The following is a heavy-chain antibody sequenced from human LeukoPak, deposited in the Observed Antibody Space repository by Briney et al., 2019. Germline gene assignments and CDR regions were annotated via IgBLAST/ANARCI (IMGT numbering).Heavy chain of an antibody. D-gene: IGHD3-22*01. J-gene: IGHJ4*02. V-gene: IGHV1-18*01. Sequence: GASVKVSFKSSVYTFTSYGISWVRQAPGQGLEWMGWISAYYGNTNYAQKLQGRGTMTTDTSTSTAYMELRSLRSDDTAVYYCARVRSYYDSSAYDYWGQGTLVTVSS. CDR3: ARVRSYYDSSAYDY. CDR1: VYTFTSYG. CDR2: ISAYYGNT.